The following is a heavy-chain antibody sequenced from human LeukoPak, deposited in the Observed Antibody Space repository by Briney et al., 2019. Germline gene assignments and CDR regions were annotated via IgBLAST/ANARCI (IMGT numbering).Heavy chain of an antibody. CDR2: IYTSGST. V-gene: IGHV4-61*02. J-gene: IGHJ4*02. CDR3: ARARDPTVNSRTGPLDY. D-gene: IGHD4-17*01. CDR1: GGSISSGSYY. Sequence: PSETLSLTCTVSGGSISSGSYYWSWIRQPAGKGLEWIGRIYTSGSTNYNPSLKSRVTISVDTSKNQFSLKLSSVTAADTAVYYCARARDPTVNSRTGPLDYWGQGTLVTVSS.